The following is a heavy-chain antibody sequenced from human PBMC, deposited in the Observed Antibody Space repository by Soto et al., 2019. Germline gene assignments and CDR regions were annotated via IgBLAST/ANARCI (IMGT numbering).Heavy chain of an antibody. J-gene: IGHJ4*02. CDR2: ISSAGDAF. D-gene: IGHD2-2*01. CDR3: ARVYCSTTTCHVQAFDS. Sequence: EVQLVESGGGLAQPGGSLRLSCAASGFTFSSYEMNWVRQAPGKTLEWVSYISSAGDAFYYADFVKGRFTISRDNAKNSPFLQRNSPRVEDTAVYYCARVYCSTTTCHVQAFDSWGQGTLVTVSS. CDR1: GFTFSSYE. V-gene: IGHV3-48*03.